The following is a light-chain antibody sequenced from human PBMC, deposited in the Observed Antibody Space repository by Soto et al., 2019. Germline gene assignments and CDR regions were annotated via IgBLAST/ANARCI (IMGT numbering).Light chain of an antibody. CDR3: SSYTSSNTYV. CDR2: DIS. Sequence: QSALTQPASVSGSPGQSITISCTGTSSDVGAYLSVSWYRQHPGKAPKLIIYDISSRPSGVSNRFSASKSGNTASLTISGLQAEDEADYYCSSYTSSNTYVFGTGTKSPS. J-gene: IGLJ1*01. V-gene: IGLV2-14*03. CDR1: SSDVGAYLS.